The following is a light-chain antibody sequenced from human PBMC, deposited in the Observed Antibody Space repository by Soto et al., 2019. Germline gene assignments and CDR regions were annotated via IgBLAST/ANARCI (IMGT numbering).Light chain of an antibody. J-gene: IGLJ1*01. CDR2: DVT. V-gene: IGLV2-14*01. Sequence: QSARTQPASMSGTNGQSITISCPGNSRDVAGYNYVSWYQQHPGKAPKLMIHDVTSRPSGVSSRFSGSKSGNTASLTISGLQAEDEADYYCSSYTSSSTLCVFGTGTKVIVL. CDR1: SRDVAGYNY. CDR3: SSYTSSSTLCV.